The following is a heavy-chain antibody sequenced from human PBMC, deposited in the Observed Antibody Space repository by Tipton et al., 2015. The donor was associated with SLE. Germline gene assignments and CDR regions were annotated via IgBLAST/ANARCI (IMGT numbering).Heavy chain of an antibody. Sequence: TLSLTCTVSGGSIRSYYWSWIRQPPGKGLEWIGYIHYSGTTNYNPSLKSRVTILVDTSKNQFSLKLSSVTAADTALYYCARGRRRGPGAFDIWGQGTMVTVSS. J-gene: IGHJ3*02. CDR2: IHYSGTT. V-gene: IGHV4-59*12. CDR1: GGSIRSYY. D-gene: IGHD1-1*01. CDR3: ARGRRRGPGAFDI.